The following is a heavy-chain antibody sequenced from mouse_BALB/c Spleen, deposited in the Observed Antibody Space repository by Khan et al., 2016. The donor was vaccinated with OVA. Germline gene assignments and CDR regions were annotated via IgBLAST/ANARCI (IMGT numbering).Heavy chain of an antibody. CDR1: GYSITSDYA. Sequence: EVQLQESGPGLVKPSQSLSLTCTVTGYSITSDYARNWIRQFPGNKLEWMGFISYSGNTKYNPSLKSRFSITRDTSKNQFFLQLNPVTTEDTATYYCARVYGGNFDYWGQGTSLTVSS. D-gene: IGHD1-1*01. V-gene: IGHV3-2*02. J-gene: IGHJ2*02. CDR3: ARVYGGNFDY. CDR2: ISYSGNT.